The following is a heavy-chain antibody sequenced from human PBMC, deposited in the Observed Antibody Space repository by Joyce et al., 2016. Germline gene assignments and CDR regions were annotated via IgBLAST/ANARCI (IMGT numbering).Heavy chain of an antibody. CDR2: IIPFFGAA. D-gene: IGHD1-14*01. CDR1: GGDFSNYT. Sequence: QVLLVQSGAAVKRPGSSLRVSCKSSGGDFSNYTVNWVRQAPGQRLEWMGGIIPFFGAAKYAEDFQGRVTLTADQSTRTAYLELSSLTSADTAVYYGARGGTSSDHYFFYTLDVWGPGTTVIVSS. CDR3: ARGGTSSDHYFFYTLDV. V-gene: IGHV1-69*12. J-gene: IGHJ6*02.